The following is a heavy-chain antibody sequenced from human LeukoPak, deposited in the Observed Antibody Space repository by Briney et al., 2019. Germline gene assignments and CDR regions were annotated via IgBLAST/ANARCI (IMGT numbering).Heavy chain of an antibody. CDR2: IHYTGST. Sequence: SETLSLTCTVSGDSISSYYWSWIRQPPGKGLEWIGYIHYTGSTNYNPSLKSRVTISLYTSENQFSLRLSSVTAADTAVYYCARFGELYFDSWGQGTLVTVSS. V-gene: IGHV4-59*08. CDR3: ARFGELYFDS. CDR1: GDSISSYY. D-gene: IGHD3-10*01. J-gene: IGHJ4*02.